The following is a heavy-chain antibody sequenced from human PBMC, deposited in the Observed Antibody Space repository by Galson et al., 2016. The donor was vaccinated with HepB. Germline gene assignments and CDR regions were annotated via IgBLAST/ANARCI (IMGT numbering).Heavy chain of an antibody. CDR2: IYYSGTT. CDR1: GDSISSSSYY. V-gene: IGHV4-39*01. Sequence: SETLSLTCTVAGDSISSSSYYWDWIRQPPGKGLEWIGSIYYSGTTYYNSSLKSRVTISVDMSKNQFSLRLSSVTAADTAVYYCATHEAYSSSSPAFYWGQETRGTVSS. D-gene: IGHD6-6*01. J-gene: IGHJ4*02. CDR3: ATHEAYSSSSPAFY.